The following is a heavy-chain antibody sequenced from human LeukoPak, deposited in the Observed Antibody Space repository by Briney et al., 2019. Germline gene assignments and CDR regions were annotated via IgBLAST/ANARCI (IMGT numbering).Heavy chain of an antibody. CDR3: ARWSVSSHNDCFDY. CDR1: GFTFSSYW. CDR2: ITASGDRT. D-gene: IGHD2-21*01. V-gene: IGHV3-23*01. Sequence: GGSLRLSCAASGFTFSSYWMSWVRQAPGKGLEWVSGITASGDRTYYGDSVKGRFTISRDNSKNTLYLQMNSLRAEDTAVYYCARWSVSSHNDCFDYWGQGALVTVSS. J-gene: IGHJ4*02.